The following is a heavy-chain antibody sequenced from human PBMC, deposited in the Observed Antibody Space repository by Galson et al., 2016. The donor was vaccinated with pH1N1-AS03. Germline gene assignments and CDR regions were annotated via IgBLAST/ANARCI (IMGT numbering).Heavy chain of an antibody. CDR1: GYTFTSYA. V-gene: IGHV1-3*01. J-gene: IGHJ6*02. CDR2: INAGNGNT. CDR3: ARDPYRKDFYYGMDV. D-gene: IGHD1-14*01. Sequence: SVKVSCKASGYTFTSYAMHWVRQAPGQRLEWMGWINAGNGNTKYSQKFQGGVTITRDTSASTAYMELRRLRSDDTAVYYCARDPYRKDFYYGMDVWGQGTTVTVSS.